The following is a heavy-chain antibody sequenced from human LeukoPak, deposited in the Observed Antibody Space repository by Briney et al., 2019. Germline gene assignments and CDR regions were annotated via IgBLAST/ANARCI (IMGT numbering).Heavy chain of an antibody. CDR3: ARGREQWLVISAFDI. Sequence: SETLSLTYTVSGGSISSGSYYWSWIRQPAGKGLEWIGRIYTSGSTNYNPSLKSRVTISVDTSKNQFSLKLSSVTAADTAVYYCARGREQWLVISAFDIWGQGTMVTVSS. D-gene: IGHD6-19*01. V-gene: IGHV4-61*02. CDR2: IYTSGST. J-gene: IGHJ3*02. CDR1: GGSISSGSYY.